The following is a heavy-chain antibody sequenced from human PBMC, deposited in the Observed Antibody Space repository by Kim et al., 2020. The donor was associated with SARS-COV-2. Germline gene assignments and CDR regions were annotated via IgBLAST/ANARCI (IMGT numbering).Heavy chain of an antibody. V-gene: IGHV4-34*01. Sequence: SETLSLTCAVYRGSFSGYYWSWIRQPPGKGLEWIGEINHSGSTNYNPSLKSRVTISVDTSKNQFSLKLSSVTAADTAVYYCAIPYCSSTSCYNRYYYMDV. J-gene: IGHJ6*03. CDR2: INHSGST. CDR3: AIPYCSSTSCYNRYYYMDV. CDR1: RGSFSGYY. D-gene: IGHD2-2*02.